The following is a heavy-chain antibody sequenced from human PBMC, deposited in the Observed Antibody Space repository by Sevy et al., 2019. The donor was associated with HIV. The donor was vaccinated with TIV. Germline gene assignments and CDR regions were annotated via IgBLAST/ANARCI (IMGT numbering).Heavy chain of an antibody. CDR2: IKQDGSEK. J-gene: IGHJ4*02. D-gene: IGHD6-25*01. CDR1: GFTFSSYW. CDR3: ARALPAAASY. Sequence: GGSLRLSCAASGFTFSSYWMNWVRQAPGKGLEWVANIKQDGSEKYYVDSVKGRFTISRDNAKNSMHLQMNSLRAEDTAVYYCARALPAAASYWGQGTLVTVSS. V-gene: IGHV3-7*01.